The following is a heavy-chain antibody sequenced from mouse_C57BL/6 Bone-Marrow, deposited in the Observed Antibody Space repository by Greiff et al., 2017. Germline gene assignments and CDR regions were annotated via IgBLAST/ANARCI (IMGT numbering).Heavy chain of an antibody. D-gene: IGHD1-1*02. CDR2: INTGSGST. CDR3: AYGPSYWYFDF. CDR1: GYTFTGYW. Sequence: VQLQQPGAELVKPGASVKMSCKASGYTFTGYWITWVKQRPGQGLEWIGDINTGSGSTIYNEKFKSKATLTVDTSSCTAYMQLSSLTSEDSAVYDCAYGPSYWYFDFCGSGTTVTVSS. V-gene: IGHV1-55*01. J-gene: IGHJ1*01.